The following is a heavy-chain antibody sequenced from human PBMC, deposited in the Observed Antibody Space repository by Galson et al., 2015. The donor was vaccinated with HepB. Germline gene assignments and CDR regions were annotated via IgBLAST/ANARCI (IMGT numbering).Heavy chain of an antibody. D-gene: IGHD6-13*01. V-gene: IGHV3-30*04. CDR1: GFTFSSHA. CDR2: ISYDGSKK. CDR3: ARDLSRWSLDSTLYS. J-gene: IGHJ4*02. Sequence: SLRLSCAASGFTFSSHAMHWVRQAPGKGLEWVAGISYDGSKKYYADSVRGRFSISRDNSKNTQSLQMSSLRVEDTAVYYCARDLSRWSLDSTLYSWGQGTLVTVSS.